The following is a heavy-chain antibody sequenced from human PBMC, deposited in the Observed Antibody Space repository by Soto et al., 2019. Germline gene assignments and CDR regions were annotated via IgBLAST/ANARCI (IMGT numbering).Heavy chain of an antibody. CDR3: AKDLGYCSGGSCRTFDY. Sequence: QVQLVESGGGVVQPGSSLRLSCAASGFTFSSYGMNWVRQAPGKGLEWVAVISYDGSNKYYADSVKGRFTISRDNSTNTLYRQMNSLRAEDSDVYYGAKDLGYCSGGSCRTFDYWGQGTLVTVSS. D-gene: IGHD2-15*01. J-gene: IGHJ4*02. V-gene: IGHV3-30*18. CDR1: GFTFSSYG. CDR2: ISYDGSNK.